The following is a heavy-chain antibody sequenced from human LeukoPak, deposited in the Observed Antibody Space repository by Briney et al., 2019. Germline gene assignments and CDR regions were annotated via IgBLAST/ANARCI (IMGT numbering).Heavy chain of an antibody. D-gene: IGHD5-18*01. CDR3: VREDTPTGTNLMAF. J-gene: IGHJ4*02. CDR1: GFIFNNYV. Sequence: PGGSLRLSCAASGFIFNNYVMNWVRQAPGKGLEWVSSITKSTKISYADSVKGRFTISRDNAKNSLYLQMNSLRVEDTALYCCVREDTPTGTNLMAFWGQGTLVTVSS. V-gene: IGHV3-69-1*01. CDR2: ITKSTKI.